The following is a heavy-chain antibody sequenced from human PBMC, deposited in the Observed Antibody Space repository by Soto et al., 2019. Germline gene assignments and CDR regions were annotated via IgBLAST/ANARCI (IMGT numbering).Heavy chain of an antibody. CDR1: GYIFTNYG. V-gene: IGHV1-18*04. CDR2: ISGYNGYP. Sequence: QIHLVQSGAEVRKPGASVNVSCKTSGYIFTNYGVSWVRQAPGEGLEVVGWISGYNGYPKYGQRFQGRVPLSTDTSTTTGYMELRTLSSDDTAVYYCARGSSGALYDYWGQGPLLTVSS. J-gene: IGHJ4*02. CDR3: ARGSSGALYDY.